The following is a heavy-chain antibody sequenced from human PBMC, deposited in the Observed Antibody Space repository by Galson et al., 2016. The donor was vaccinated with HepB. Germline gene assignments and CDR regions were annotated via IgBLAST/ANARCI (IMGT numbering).Heavy chain of an antibody. Sequence: SLRLSCAASGFTFSSYSMNWVRQAPGKGLEIISYISGSSTTIHYADSVKGRFSISRDNARNSLYLQMNTLRAEDTAIYYCARDRGSYCGGDCSDYYFDYWGQGTLVTVSS. V-gene: IGHV3-48*01. D-gene: IGHD2-21*02. CDR1: GFTFSSYS. J-gene: IGHJ4*02. CDR3: ARDRGSYCGGDCSDYYFDY. CDR2: ISGSSTTI.